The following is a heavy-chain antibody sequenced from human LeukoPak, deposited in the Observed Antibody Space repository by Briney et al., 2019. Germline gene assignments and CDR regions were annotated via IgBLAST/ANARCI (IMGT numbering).Heavy chain of an antibody. V-gene: IGHV4-30-2*01. CDR1: GGSISSGGYS. CDR2: ISHSGTT. CDR3: ARGRPANMAFDI. D-gene: IGHD6-25*01. J-gene: IGHJ3*02. Sequence: SETLSLTGAVSGGSISSGGYSWGWVRQPPGKGLQWIGHISHSGTTYYNPSLKSRVTISLDRSENQFSLNLTSVTGADTAVYFCARGRPANMAFDIWGQGTVVPVSS.